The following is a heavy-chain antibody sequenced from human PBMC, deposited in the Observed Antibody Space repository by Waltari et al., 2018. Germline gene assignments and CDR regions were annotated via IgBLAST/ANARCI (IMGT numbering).Heavy chain of an antibody. Sequence: EVQLVESGGGLVQPGRSLRLSCAASGFTFDDYAMHWVRQAPGKGLEWVSGISWNSGSIGYADSVKGRFTISRDNSKNSLYVQMNSLKTEDTAVYYCARAPSYYGSGPDFWGQGTLVTVSS. CDR1: GFTFDDYA. CDR2: ISWNSGSI. J-gene: IGHJ4*02. V-gene: IGHV3-9*01. D-gene: IGHD3-10*01. CDR3: ARAPSYYGSGPDF.